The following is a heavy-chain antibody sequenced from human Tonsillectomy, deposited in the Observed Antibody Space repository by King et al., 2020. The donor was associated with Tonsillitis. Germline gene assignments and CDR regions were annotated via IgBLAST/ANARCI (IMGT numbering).Heavy chain of an antibody. CDR3: ARGTTVTTLLYYYGMDV. V-gene: IGHV1-2*02. CDR2: INPNSGGT. J-gene: IGHJ6*02. CDR1: GYPFTGYY. D-gene: IGHD4-17*01. Sequence: QVQLVESGAEVKKPGASVKVSCKASGYPFTGYYMHWVRQAPGQGLEWMGWINPNSGGTNYAQKFQGRVTMTRDTSISTAYMELSRLRSDDTAVYFCARGTTVTTLLYYYGMDVWGQGTTVTVSS.